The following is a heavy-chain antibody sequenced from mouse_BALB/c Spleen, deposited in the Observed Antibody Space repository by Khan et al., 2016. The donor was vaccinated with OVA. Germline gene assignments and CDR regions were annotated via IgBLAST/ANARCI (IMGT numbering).Heavy chain of an antibody. J-gene: IGHJ3*01. V-gene: IGHV1-85*01. D-gene: IGHD2-14*01. CDR3: ARGGYGGFAY. CDR2: MFPGDGST. CDR1: VYTFTSYD. Sequence: QVQLQQSGAELVKPGASVKLSCKASVYTFTSYDINWVRQRPEQGLAWFGWMFPGDGSTKYNENFKGKATLTTDKSSSTAYMQLSRLTSGYSGAYFCARGGYGGFAYWGQGTLVTVSA.